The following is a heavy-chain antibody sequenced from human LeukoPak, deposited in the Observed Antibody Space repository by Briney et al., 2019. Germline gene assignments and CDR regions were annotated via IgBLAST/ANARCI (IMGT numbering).Heavy chain of an antibody. CDR3: ADRSNSSWAAYYYYYGMDV. V-gene: IGHV4-34*01. CDR1: GGSFSGYY. J-gene: IGHJ6*02. CDR2: INHSGST. D-gene: IGHD2-15*01. Sequence: SETLSLTCAVYGGSFSGYYWSWIHQPPGKGLEWIGEINHSGSTNYNPSLKSRVTISVDTSKNQFSLKLSSVTAADTAVYYCADRSNSSWAAYYYYYGMDVWGQGTTVTVSS.